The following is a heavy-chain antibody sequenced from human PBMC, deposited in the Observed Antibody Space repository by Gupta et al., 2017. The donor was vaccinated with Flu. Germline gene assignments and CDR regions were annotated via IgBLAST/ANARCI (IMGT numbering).Heavy chain of an antibody. J-gene: IGHJ3*02. CDR2: ISGSGGST. CDR3: AKGGDSSCPTCVDSAFDI. V-gene: IGHV3-23*01. D-gene: IGHD6-13*01. Sequence: EVQLLESGGGLVQPGGSLRLSCAASGFTFSGYAMSWVRQAPGKGLEWVSAISGSGGSTYYADSVKGRFTISRDNSKNTLYLQMNSLRAEDTAVYYCAKGGDSSCPTCVDSAFDIWGQGTMVTVSS. CDR1: GFTFSGYA.